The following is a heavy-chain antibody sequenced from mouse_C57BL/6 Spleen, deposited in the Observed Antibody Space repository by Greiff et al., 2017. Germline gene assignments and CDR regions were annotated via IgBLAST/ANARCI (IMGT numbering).Heavy chain of an antibody. V-gene: IGHV2-2*01. CDR1: GFSLTSYG. CDR2: IWSGGST. Sequence: VQGVESGPGLVQPSQSLSITCTVSGFSLTSYGVHWVRQSPGKGLEWLGVIWSGGSTDYNAAFISRLSISKDNSKSQVFFKMNSLQADDTAIYYCARSLYYGNYDAMDYWGQGTSVTVSS. CDR3: ARSLYYGNYDAMDY. J-gene: IGHJ4*01. D-gene: IGHD2-1*01.